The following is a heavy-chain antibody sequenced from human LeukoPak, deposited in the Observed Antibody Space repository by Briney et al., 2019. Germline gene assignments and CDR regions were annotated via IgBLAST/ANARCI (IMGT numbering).Heavy chain of an antibody. D-gene: IGHD2-2*01. CDR1: GGSINNYY. Sequence: SQTLSLTCTVSGGSINNYYWSWIRQPPGKGLEWIGYIYYSGSTNYNPSLKSRVTISLDTSKNQFSLKLSSVTAADTAVYYCARDSQLPDIDYWGQGTLVTVSS. CDR3: ARDSQLPDIDY. CDR2: IYYSGST. V-gene: IGHV4-59*12. J-gene: IGHJ4*02.